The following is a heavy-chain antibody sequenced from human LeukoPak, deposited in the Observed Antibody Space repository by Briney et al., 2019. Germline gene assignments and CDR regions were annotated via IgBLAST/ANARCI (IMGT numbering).Heavy chain of an antibody. D-gene: IGHD1-1*01. J-gene: IGHJ4*02. CDR1: GFTFSSYW. CDR2: IKQDGSKK. Sequence: PAGSLRLSCAASGFTFSSYWMSWIRQAPGKGLEWVANIKQDGSKKYNLAPVKGRSTISRDTAKNSPFLQRNSLTAEDTAVYYCARDVGWDSSLATTTRSAYWGQGTLVTVS. V-gene: IGHV3-7*01. CDR3: ARDVGWDSSLATTTRSAY.